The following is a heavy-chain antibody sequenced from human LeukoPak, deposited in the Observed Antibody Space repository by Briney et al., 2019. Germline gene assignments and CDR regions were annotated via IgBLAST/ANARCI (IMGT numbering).Heavy chain of an antibody. CDR2: IYYSGST. Sequence: SQTLSLTCTVSGGSISSGDYYWGWIRQPPGGGRDLIGYIYYSGSTYYNPSLKSRVTISVDTSKNQFSLKLSSVTAADTAVYYCARVPLVNWFDPWGQGTLVTVSS. CDR1: GGSISSGDYY. V-gene: IGHV4-30-4*01. J-gene: IGHJ5*02. CDR3: ARVPLVNWFDP.